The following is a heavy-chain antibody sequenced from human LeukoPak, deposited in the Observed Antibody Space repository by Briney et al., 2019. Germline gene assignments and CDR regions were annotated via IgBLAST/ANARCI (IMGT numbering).Heavy chain of an antibody. Sequence: GASVKVSCKASGCTFTSYYMHWVRQAPGQGLEWMGIINPSGGSTSYAQKFQGRVTMTRDTSTSTVYMELSSLRSEDTAVYYCARAGYYYGSGSYSVLVDYWGQGTLVTVSS. D-gene: IGHD3-10*01. CDR2: INPSGGST. V-gene: IGHV1-46*01. CDR1: GCTFTSYY. CDR3: ARAGYYYGSGSYSVLVDY. J-gene: IGHJ4*02.